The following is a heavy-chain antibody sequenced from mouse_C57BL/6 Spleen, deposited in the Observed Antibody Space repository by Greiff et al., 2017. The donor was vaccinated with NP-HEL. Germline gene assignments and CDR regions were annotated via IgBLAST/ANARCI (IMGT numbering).Heavy chain of an antibody. CDR3: TRYPYYGSSLYYFDY. CDR2: IDPETGGT. CDR1: GYTFTDYE. D-gene: IGHD1-1*01. J-gene: IGHJ2*01. Sequence: VQLQESGAELVRPGASVTLSCKASGYTFTDYEMHWVKQTPVHGLEWIGAIDPETGGTAYNQKFKGKAILTADKSSSTAYMELRSLTSEDSAVYYCTRYPYYGSSLYYFDYWGQGTTLTVSS. V-gene: IGHV1-15*01.